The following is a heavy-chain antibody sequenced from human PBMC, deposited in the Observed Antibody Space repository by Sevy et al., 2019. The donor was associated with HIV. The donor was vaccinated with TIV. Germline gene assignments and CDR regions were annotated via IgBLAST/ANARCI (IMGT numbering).Heavy chain of an antibody. D-gene: IGHD7-27*01. CDR3: ARGRLTGIGFDY. J-gene: IGHJ4*02. CDR2: MNPNTDNT. V-gene: IGHV1-8*01. CDR1: GYTFTSYD. Sequence: ASVKVSCKASGYTFTSYDINWVRQATGQGLEWMGWMNPNTDNTDYEQKFQGRVTMTRNTSISTAYMELSSLGSEDTAVYYCARGRLTGIGFDYWGQGTLVTVSS.